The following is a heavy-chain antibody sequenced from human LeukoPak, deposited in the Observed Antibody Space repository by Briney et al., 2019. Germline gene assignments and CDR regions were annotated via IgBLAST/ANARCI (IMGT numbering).Heavy chain of an antibody. CDR3: AREGYYGNYYYYMDV. D-gene: IGHD3-3*01. J-gene: IGHJ6*03. CDR1: GFTFDDYG. Sequence: GGSLRLSCAASGFTFDDYGMSWVRQAPGKGLEWVSGINWNGGSTGYADSVKGRFTISRDNAKNSLYLQMNSLRAEDTALYYCAREGYYGNYYYYMDVWGKGTTVTVSS. V-gene: IGHV3-20*04. CDR2: INWNGGST.